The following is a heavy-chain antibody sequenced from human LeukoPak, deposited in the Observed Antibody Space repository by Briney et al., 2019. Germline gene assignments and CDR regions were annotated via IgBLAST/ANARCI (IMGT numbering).Heavy chain of an antibody. J-gene: IGHJ6*02. CDR2: INHSGST. D-gene: IGHD4-17*01. CDR3: ARGQGDYQLWGTGDYYYGMDV. CDR1: GGSFSGYY. V-gene: IGHV4-34*01. Sequence: PSETLSLTCAVYGGSFSGYYWSWIRQPPGKGLEWIGEINHSGSTNYNPSLKSRVTISVDTSKNQFSLKLSSVTAADTAVYYCARGQGDYQLWGTGDYYYGMDVWGQGTTVTVSS.